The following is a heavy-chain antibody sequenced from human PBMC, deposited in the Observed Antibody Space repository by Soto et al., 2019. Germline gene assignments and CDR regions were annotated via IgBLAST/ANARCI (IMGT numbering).Heavy chain of an antibody. Sequence: ASVKVSCKASGYTFTSYSMHWLRQAPGQRLEWMGWINAGNGNTKYSQKFQGRVTITRDTSASTAYMELSSLRSEDTAVYYCARVDGSDYYYYYGMDVWGQGTTVNRLL. J-gene: IGHJ6*02. D-gene: IGHD5-12*01. CDR3: ARVDGSDYYYYYGMDV. CDR1: GYTFTSYS. CDR2: INAGNGNT. V-gene: IGHV1-3*01.